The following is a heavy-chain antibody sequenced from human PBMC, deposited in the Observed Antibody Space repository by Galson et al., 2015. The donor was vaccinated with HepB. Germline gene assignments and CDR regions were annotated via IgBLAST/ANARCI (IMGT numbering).Heavy chain of an antibody. J-gene: IGHJ6*02. Sequence: SVKVSCKASGYTFTGYYMHWVRQAPGQGLEWMGWINPNSGGTNYAQKFQGRVTMTRDTSISTAYMELSRLRSDDTAVYYCAREEAARFFVAYYYGMDVWGQGTTVTVSS. V-gene: IGHV1-2*02. CDR3: AREEAARFFVAYYYGMDV. D-gene: IGHD6-6*01. CDR2: INPNSGGT. CDR1: GYTFTGYY.